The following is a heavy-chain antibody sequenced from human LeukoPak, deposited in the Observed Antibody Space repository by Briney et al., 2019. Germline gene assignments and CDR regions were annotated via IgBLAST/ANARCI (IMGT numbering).Heavy chain of an antibody. Sequence: SQTLSLTCAISGDSVSSNSTAWNWIRQSPSRGLEWLGRTYYRSKWYNEYAVSVKSRINVNSDTSKNQFSLHLNSVTPEDTAVYYCAKGYSISYWGQGTLVTVSS. J-gene: IGHJ4*02. D-gene: IGHD3-3*02. V-gene: IGHV6-1*01. CDR3: AKGYSISY. CDR1: GDSVSSNSTA. CDR2: TYYRSKWYN.